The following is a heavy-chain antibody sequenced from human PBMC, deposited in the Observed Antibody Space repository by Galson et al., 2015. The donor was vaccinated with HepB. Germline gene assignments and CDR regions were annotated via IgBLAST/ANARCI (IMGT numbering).Heavy chain of an antibody. J-gene: IGHJ5*02. CDR1: GGSFSGYY. V-gene: IGHV4-34*01. CDR3: AAGAQPATAIHGLYRWFDP. D-gene: IGHD2-2*02. Sequence: ETLSLTCAVYGGSFSGYYWSWIRQPPGKGLEWIGEINHSGSTNYNPSLKSRVTISVDTSKNQFSLKLSSVTAADTAVYYCAAGAQPATAIHGLYRWFDPWGQGTLVTVSS. CDR2: INHSGST.